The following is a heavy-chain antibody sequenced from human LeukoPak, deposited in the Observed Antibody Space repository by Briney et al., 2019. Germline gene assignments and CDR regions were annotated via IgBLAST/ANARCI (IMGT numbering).Heavy chain of an antibody. V-gene: IGHV4-59*01. CDR2: IYYSGST. Sequence: SETLSLTCTVSGGSISSYYWSWIRPPPGKGLEWIGYIYYSGSTNYNPSLKSRVTISVDTSKNQFSLKLSSVTAADTAVYYCARDYYDILTGSYWNWFDPWGQGTLVTVSS. CDR3: ARDYYDILTGSYWNWFDP. CDR1: GGSISSYY. J-gene: IGHJ5*02. D-gene: IGHD3-9*01.